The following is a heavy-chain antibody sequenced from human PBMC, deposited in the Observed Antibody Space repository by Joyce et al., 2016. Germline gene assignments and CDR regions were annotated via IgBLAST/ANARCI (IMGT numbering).Heavy chain of an antibody. D-gene: IGHD6-13*01. CDR2: INHPGNT. V-gene: IGHV4-34*01. CDR3: ARVRGITWYSYFDS. CDR1: GGSFSGAY. Sequence: QVQLQQWGAGLLKPSETLSLTCAGYGGSFSGAYWSWIRQPPGKGLEWIGEINHPGNTNYTPSLKSPVTISLDTSNNHFSLQLASVTAADTAVYYCARVRGITWYSYFDSWGQGTLVTVAS. J-gene: IGHJ4*02.